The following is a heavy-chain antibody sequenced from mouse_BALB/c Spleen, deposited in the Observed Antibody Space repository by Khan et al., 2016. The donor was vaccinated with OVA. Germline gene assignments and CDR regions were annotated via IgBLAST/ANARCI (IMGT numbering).Heavy chain of an antibody. CDR3: ARIYSSDFDY. D-gene: IGHD1-1*01. J-gene: IGHJ2*01. CDR2: INPHIGET. Sequence: VRLQQSGPELVKPGASVKISCKASGYSFTGYFMNWVIQSHGKSLEWIGRINPHIGETFYNQKFKGMATLTVDEYSSTAHMELRSLASEDSAVYYCARIYSSDFDYWGQGTTLTVSS. V-gene: IGHV1-20*02. CDR1: GYSFTGYF.